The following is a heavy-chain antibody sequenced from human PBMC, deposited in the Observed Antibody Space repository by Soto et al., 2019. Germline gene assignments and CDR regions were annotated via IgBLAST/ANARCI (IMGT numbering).Heavy chain of an antibody. J-gene: IGHJ6*03. V-gene: IGHV4-59*01. Sequence: QVQLQESGPGLVKPSETLSLTCTVSGGSISSYYWSWIRQPPGKGLEWIGYIYYSGSTNYNPSLKRRVTISVDTSKNQFTLKLSSVTAADTAVYYCARGIAYYYYYMDVWGKGTTVTVSS. CDR1: GGSISSYY. CDR2: IYYSGST. CDR3: ARGIAYYYYYMDV. D-gene: IGHD3-16*02.